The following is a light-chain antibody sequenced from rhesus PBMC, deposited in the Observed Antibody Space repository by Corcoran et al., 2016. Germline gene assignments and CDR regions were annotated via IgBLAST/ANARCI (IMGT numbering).Light chain of an antibody. CDR1: QRGGSD. Sequence: ETVVTQSPATLALSPGERATLPCRASQRGGSDLAWYQKKPGQAPRLLIYGAASRATGFPDRFSGSGSGTDFTLPTSSLEPEDVGVYYCQQSSNSLTFGGGTKVEIK. J-gene: IGKJ4*01. CDR2: GAA. V-gene: IGKV3-24*04. CDR3: QQSSNSLT.